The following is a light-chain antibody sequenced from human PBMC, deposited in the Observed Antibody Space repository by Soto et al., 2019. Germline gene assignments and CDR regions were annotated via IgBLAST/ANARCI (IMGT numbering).Light chain of an antibody. Sequence: DIQMTQSPSTLSASVGDRVTITCRASQNINNLLAWYQQKPGKAPNLLIYKASSLESGVPSRFSASGYGTEFTLTISSLQPEDFATFYCQQYSTYSRAFGQGTKVEIK. J-gene: IGKJ1*01. V-gene: IGKV1-5*03. CDR3: QQYSTYSRA. CDR2: KAS. CDR1: QNINNL.